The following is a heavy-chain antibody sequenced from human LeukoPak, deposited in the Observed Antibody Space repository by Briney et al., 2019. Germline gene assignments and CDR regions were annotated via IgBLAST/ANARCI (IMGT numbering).Heavy chain of an antibody. CDR2: ISAYNGNT. CDR3: ARASSYYDFWSGYYYPNYYYYMDV. CDR1: GYTFTSYG. J-gene: IGHJ6*03. Sequence: ASVKVSCKASGYTFTSYGISWVRQAPGQGLEWMGWISAYNGNTNYAQKLQGRVTMTTDTSTSTAYMELRSLRSDDTAVYYCARASSYYDFWSGYYYPNYYYYMDVWGKGTTVTVSS. D-gene: IGHD3-3*01. V-gene: IGHV1-18*01.